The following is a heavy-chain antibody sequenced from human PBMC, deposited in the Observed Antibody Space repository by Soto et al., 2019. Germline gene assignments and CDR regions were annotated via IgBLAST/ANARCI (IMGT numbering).Heavy chain of an antibody. J-gene: IGHJ4*02. CDR3: ARDDGSYSEWYYFDY. D-gene: IGHD1-26*01. V-gene: IGHV1-69*01. CDR2: IIPIFGTA. Sequence: QVQLVQSGAEVKKPGSSVKVSCKASGGTFSSYAISWVRHAPGQGLEWMGGIIPIFGTANYAQKFQGRVTITADESTSTAYMELSRLRSEDTAVYYCARDDGSYSEWYYFDYWGQGTLVTVSS. CDR1: GGTFSSYA.